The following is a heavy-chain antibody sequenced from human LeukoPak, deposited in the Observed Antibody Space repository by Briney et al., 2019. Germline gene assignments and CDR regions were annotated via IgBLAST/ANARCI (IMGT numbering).Heavy chain of an antibody. J-gene: IGHJ4*02. V-gene: IGHV4-38-2*02. CDR2: IPHFGAT. D-gene: IGHD4-23*01. CDR3: ARDLGKGGNSDY. Sequence: SETLSLTCVVSGYSVNSGYHGGWVRQAPGKGLEWIGSIPHFGATAYNPSLRSRVTISLDTSKNQFSLKLTSVTAADTAVYFCARDLGKGGNSDYWGQGILVTVSS. CDR1: GYSVNSGYH.